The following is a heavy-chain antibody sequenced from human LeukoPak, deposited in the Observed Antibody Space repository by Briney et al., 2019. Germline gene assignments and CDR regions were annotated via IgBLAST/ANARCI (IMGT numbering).Heavy chain of an antibody. J-gene: IGHJ3*02. Sequence: PGGSLRLSCAASGFTFSSYWMNWVRRAPGKGLEWVANIKQDGGEKYYVDSVKGRFTISRDNAKNSLYLQMNSLRAEDTAVYYCARPELAYCGGDCLDAFHIWGQGTMVTVSS. CDR3: ARPELAYCGGDCLDAFHI. CDR1: GFTFSSYW. D-gene: IGHD2-21*02. CDR2: IKQDGGEK. V-gene: IGHV3-7*01.